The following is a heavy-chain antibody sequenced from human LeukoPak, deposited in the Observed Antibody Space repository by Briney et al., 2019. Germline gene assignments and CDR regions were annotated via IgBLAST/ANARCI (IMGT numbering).Heavy chain of an antibody. V-gene: IGHV4-59*01. D-gene: IGHD5-24*01. Sequence: SETLSLTCTVSGGSISSYYWSWIRQPPGKGLEWIGCIYYSGSTNYSPSLKSRVTISVDTSNNQFSLKLTSLTAADTAVYYCARGRTGRTISFDYWGQGTLVTVSS. J-gene: IGHJ4*02. CDR1: GGSISSYY. CDR3: ARGRTGRTISFDY. CDR2: IYYSGST.